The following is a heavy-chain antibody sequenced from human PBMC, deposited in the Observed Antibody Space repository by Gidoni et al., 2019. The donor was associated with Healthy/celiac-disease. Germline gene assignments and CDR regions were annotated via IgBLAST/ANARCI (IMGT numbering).Heavy chain of an antibody. D-gene: IGHD2-2*02. CDR2: IYYSGST. CDR3: ARLTSQNQLLYIPDVVWFDP. Sequence: QLQLQESGPGLVKPSETLSLTCTVSGGSISSSSYYWGWIRQPPGKGLEWIGSIYYSGSTYYNPSLKSRVTISVDTSKNQFSLKLSSVTAADTAVYYCARLTSQNQLLYIPDVVWFDPWGQGTLVTVSS. V-gene: IGHV4-39*01. J-gene: IGHJ5*02. CDR1: GGSISSSSYY.